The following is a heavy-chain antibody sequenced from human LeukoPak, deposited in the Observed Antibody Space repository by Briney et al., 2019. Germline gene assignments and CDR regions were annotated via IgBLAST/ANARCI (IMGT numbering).Heavy chain of an antibody. CDR1: GFTFSSYA. Sequence: GGSLRLSCAAPGFTFSSYAMHWVRQAPGKGLEWVAVISYDGSNKYYADSVKGRFTISRDNSKNTLYLQMNSLRAEDTAVYYCARDNTHTQFHTAMDIGIDYWGQGTLVTVSP. J-gene: IGHJ4*02. CDR2: ISYDGSNK. CDR3: ARDNTHTQFHTAMDIGIDY. D-gene: IGHD5-18*01. V-gene: IGHV3-30-3*01.